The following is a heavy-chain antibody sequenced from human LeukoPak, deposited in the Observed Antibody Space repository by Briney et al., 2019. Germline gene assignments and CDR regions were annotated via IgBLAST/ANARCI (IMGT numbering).Heavy chain of an antibody. CDR2: IIPILGIA. D-gene: IGHD6-19*01. J-gene: IGHJ4*02. Sequence: ASVKVSCKASGGTLSSYAISWVRQAPGRGLEWMGRIIPILGIANYAQKFQGRVTITADKSTSTAYMELSSLRSEDTAVYYCARAESSGWHWGQGTLVTVSS. V-gene: IGHV1-69*04. CDR3: ARAESSGWH. CDR1: GGTLSSYA.